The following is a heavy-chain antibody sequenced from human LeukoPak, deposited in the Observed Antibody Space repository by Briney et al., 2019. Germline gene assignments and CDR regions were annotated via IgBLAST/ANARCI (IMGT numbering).Heavy chain of an antibody. CDR1: GYTCTGYY. V-gene: IGHV1-2*02. D-gene: IGHD2-2*01. CDR2: INPNSGGT. CDR3: ARSVVVPAARYY. Sequence: ASVKVSCKASGYTCTGYYMHWVRQAPGQGLEWMGWINPNSGGTNYAQKFQGRVTMTRDTSISTAYMELRRMRSDDTSVYYCARSVVVPAARYYWGQGTLVTVSS. J-gene: IGHJ4*02.